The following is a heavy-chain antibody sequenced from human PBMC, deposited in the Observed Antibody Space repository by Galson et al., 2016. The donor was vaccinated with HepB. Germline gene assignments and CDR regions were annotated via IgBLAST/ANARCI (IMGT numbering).Heavy chain of an antibody. CDR1: GGSVSTGSYY. V-gene: IGHV4-61*01. D-gene: IGHD3-22*01. Sequence: SETLSLTCTVSGGSVSTGSYYWSWIRQPPGKGLEWIGYIYYSGSTNYNPSLKSRVTISVDTSKNQFSLKLSSVTAADTAVYYCARDNYYGSSGYYAAEYFRRWGQGTLVTVSS. CDR3: ARDNYYGSSGYYAAEYFRR. CDR2: IYYSGST. J-gene: IGHJ1*01.